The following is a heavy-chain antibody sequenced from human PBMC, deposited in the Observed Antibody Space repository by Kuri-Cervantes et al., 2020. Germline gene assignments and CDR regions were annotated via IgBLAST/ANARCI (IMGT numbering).Heavy chain of an antibody. CDR2: ISSSGSTI. CDR3: ARARRYGVGSYDYLYMDV. V-gene: IGHV3-11*04. D-gene: IGHD3-10*01. J-gene: IGHJ6*03. Sequence: GGSLRLSCAASGFTFSDYYMSWIRQAPGKGLEWVSYISSSGSTIYYADSVKGRFTISRDNSKNTLYLQMNSLRAEDTAVYYCARARRYGVGSYDYLYMDVWGKGTTVTVSS. CDR1: GFTFSDYY.